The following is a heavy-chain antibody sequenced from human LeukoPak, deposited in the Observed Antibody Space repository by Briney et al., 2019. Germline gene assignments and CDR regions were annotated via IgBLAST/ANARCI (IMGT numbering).Heavy chain of an antibody. CDR3: ARASYYYDSSPKYFDY. CDR2: IYSGGST. D-gene: IGHD3-22*01. Sequence: GGSLRLSCAASGFTVSSNYMSWVRQAPGKGLEWVSVIYSGGSTYYADSVKGRFTISRDNSKNTLYLQMNSLRAEDTAVYYCARASYYYDSSPKYFDYWGQGTLVTVS. CDR1: GFTVSSNY. J-gene: IGHJ4*02. V-gene: IGHV3-53*01.